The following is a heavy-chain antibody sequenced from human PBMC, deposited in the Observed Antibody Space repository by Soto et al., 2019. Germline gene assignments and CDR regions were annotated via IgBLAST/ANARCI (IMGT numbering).Heavy chain of an antibody. CDR1: GFTFSSYA. Sequence: GSLRLSCAASGFTFSSYAMQWVRQAPGKGLEWVAVISYDGSNKYYADSVKGRFTISRDNSKNTLYLQMNSLRAEDTDVYYCARDTLESSSWYWVRWYYYGIDVLGQGTPV. J-gene: IGHJ6*02. V-gene: IGHV3-30-3*01. CDR3: ARDTLESSSWYWVRWYYYGIDV. D-gene: IGHD6-13*01. CDR2: ISYDGSNK.